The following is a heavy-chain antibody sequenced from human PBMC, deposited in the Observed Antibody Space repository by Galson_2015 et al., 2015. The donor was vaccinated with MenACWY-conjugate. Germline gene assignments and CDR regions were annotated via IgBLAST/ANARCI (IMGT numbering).Heavy chain of an antibody. D-gene: IGHD3-9*01. Sequence: PALVKPTQPLTLPCTFSGFSLTTTGVGVGWIRQPPGKALEWLALIYWDDDQRVSQSLKSRITITKDTSKNQVVLKMTNVDPVDTATYYCAHGNFDILTGYYWFDAFDIWGQGTMVTVSS. J-gene: IGHJ3*02. CDR1: GFSLTTTGVG. CDR3: AHGNFDILTGYYWFDAFDI. V-gene: IGHV2-5*02. CDR2: IYWDDDQ.